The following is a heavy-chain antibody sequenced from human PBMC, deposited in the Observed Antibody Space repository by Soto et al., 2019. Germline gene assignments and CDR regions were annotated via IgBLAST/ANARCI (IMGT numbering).Heavy chain of an antibody. CDR1: GFTFSSYG. Sequence: PGGSLRLSCAASGFTFSSYGMHWVRQAPGKGLEWVAAISCSGGSTYYADSVKGRFTISRDNSKNTLYLQMNSLRAEDTAAYYCAKDFRRRFHIGVVPAAKHYYGMDVWGQGTTVTVSS. D-gene: IGHD2-2*01. CDR2: ISCSGGST. V-gene: IGHV3-23*01. CDR3: AKDFRRRFHIGVVPAAKHYYGMDV. J-gene: IGHJ6*02.